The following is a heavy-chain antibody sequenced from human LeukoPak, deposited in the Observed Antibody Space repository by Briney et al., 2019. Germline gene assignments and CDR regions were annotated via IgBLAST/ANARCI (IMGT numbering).Heavy chain of an antibody. J-gene: IGHJ4*02. V-gene: IGHV3-23*01. CDR3: AKFAFGDYFDSANYYLYPDY. CDR1: GFTFSSFA. Sequence: GGSLRLSCAASGFTFSSFAMSWVRQAPGKGLEWVSTISGSGISTYYADSVKGRFTISGDNSKNTLYLQMNSLRAEDTAVYYCAKFAFGDYFDSANYYLYPDYWGQGSLVTVSS. CDR2: ISGSGIST. D-gene: IGHD3-22*01.